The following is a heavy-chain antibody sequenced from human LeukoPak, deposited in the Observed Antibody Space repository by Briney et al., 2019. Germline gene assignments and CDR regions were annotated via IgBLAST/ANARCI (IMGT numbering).Heavy chain of an antibody. Sequence: GGSLRLSCAASGFTVSSNYMSWVRQAPGEGLEWVSVIYSGGSTYYADSVKGRFTISRDNSKNTLYLQMNSLRAEDTAVYYCARPNYYDSSGYRNYYGMDVWGQGTTVTVSS. D-gene: IGHD3-22*01. CDR1: GFTVSSNY. V-gene: IGHV3-53*01. CDR2: IYSGGST. J-gene: IGHJ6*02. CDR3: ARPNYYDSSGYRNYYGMDV.